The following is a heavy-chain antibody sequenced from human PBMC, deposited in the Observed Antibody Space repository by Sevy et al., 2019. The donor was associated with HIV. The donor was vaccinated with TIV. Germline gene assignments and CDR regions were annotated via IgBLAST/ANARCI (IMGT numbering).Heavy chain of an antibody. CDR1: GFSFTDCG. V-gene: IGHV3-33*01. CDR2: IWYDGSYE. J-gene: IGHJ4*02. CDR3: AREGSSWPGAFDY. D-gene: IGHD6-13*01. Sequence: GGCLRLSCAASGFSFTDCGLHWVRQAPGKGLEWVAVIWYDGSYEFYADSVKGRFTISRDNSKNTLYLQMNSLRGEDMAVYYCAREGSSWPGAFDYWGQGTLVTVSS.